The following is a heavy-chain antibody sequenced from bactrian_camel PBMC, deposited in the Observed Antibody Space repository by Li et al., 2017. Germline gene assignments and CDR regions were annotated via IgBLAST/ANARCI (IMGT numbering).Heavy chain of an antibody. CDR2: IDTDGST. J-gene: IGHJ4*01. CDR3: AALGCRHRGLTFNY. D-gene: IGHD1*01. V-gene: IGHV3S53*01. CDR1: RYMYDNGC. Sequence: VQLVESGGGSVQAGGSLRLSCAASRYMYDNGCMGWFRQAPGKEREGVATIDTDGSTRYADSVKGRFTISQDDTKRVLWLQMNSLKTDDTAVYYCAALGCRHRGLTFNYWGQGTQVTVS.